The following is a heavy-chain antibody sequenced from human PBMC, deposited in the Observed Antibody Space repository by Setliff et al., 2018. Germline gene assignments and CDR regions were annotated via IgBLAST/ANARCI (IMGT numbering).Heavy chain of an antibody. CDR2: VIPMSTTP. J-gene: IGHJ6*02. V-gene: IGHV1-69*13. CDR3: ARDENCSGGTCHIYHHHGMDV. Sequence: ASVKVSCKVSGDTFRSYALTWVRQAPGQGLEWMGGVIPMSTTPRYAQKFQGRITITADESTRTVYMELTSLRSEDTAVYYCARDENCSGGTCHIYHHHGMDVWGQGTTVTVSS. CDR1: GDTFRSYA. D-gene: IGHD2-15*01.